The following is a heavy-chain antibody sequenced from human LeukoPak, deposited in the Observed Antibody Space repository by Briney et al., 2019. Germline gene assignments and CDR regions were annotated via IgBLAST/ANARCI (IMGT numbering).Heavy chain of an antibody. CDR1: GFPFNKAW. V-gene: IGHV3-7*01. CDR3: ARKRPNYFDY. J-gene: IGHJ4*02. CDR2: INLDGSQK. Sequence: GSLRLSCAVFGSGFPFNKAWMSWVRQAPGKGPEWVANINLDGSQKYYVDSVKGRFTISRDNAENSLYLQMNSLRAEDTALYYCARKRPNYFDYWGQGTLVTVSS.